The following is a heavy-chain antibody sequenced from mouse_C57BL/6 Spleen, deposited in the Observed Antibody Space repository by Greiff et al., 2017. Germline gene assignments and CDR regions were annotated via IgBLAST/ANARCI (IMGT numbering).Heavy chain of an antibody. D-gene: IGHD1-1*01. J-gene: IGHJ3*01. V-gene: IGHV1-59*01. Sequence: QVQLQQPGAELVRPGTSVKLSCKASGYTFTSYWMHWVKQRPGQGLEWIGVIDPSDSYTNYNQKFTGKATLTVDTSSSTAYMQLSSLTSEDSAVYYCARCNYYGSSPFAYWGQGTLVTVSA. CDR3: ARCNYYGSSPFAY. CDR2: IDPSDSYT. CDR1: GYTFTSYW.